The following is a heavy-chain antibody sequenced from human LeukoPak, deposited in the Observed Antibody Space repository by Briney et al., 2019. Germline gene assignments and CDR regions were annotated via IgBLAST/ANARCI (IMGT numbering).Heavy chain of an antibody. V-gene: IGHV3-30-3*01. J-gene: IGHJ4*02. CDR3: ARGGGDYIGDDYFDN. D-gene: IGHD4-17*01. CDR1: GFIFSNYA. CDR2: ISYDGNNK. Sequence: PGRSLRLSCAASGFIFSNYAMHWVRQAPGKGLEWVAVISYDGNNKYYVDSVKGRFTISRDNSKNTLSLQMNSLRAEDTAVYYCARGGGDYIGDDYFDNWGQGTLVTVSA.